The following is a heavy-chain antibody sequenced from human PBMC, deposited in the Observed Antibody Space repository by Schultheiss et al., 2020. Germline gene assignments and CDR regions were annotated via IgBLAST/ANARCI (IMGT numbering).Heavy chain of an antibody. CDR1: GFTFADYG. CDR2: ISYDGSNK. CDR3: ARDAFAFAEVWYYYGSAATNGFDP. Sequence: GGSLLLSCAASGFTFADYGISWVRQAPGKGLEWVAVISYDGSNKYYADSVKGRFTISRDNSKNTLYLQMNSLRAEDTAVYYCARDAFAFAEVWYYYGSAATNGFDPRG. D-gene: IGHD3-10*01. V-gene: IGHV3-30*03. J-gene: IGHJ5*02.